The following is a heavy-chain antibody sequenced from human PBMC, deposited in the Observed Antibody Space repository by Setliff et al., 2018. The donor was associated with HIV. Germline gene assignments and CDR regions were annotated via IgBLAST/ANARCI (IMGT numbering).Heavy chain of an antibody. CDR3: ARGPPGSSIGWYVGY. J-gene: IGHJ4*02. V-gene: IGHV4-34*01. D-gene: IGHD6-19*01. CDR2: INHSGST. Sequence: SETLSLTCAVYGGSFSGFYWNWIRQPPGKGLEWIGEINHSGSTNFNPSLKSRVTISVDTSKNQFSLRLSSVIAADTAVYYCARGPPGSSIGWYVGYWGQGTLVTVSS. CDR1: GGSFSGFY.